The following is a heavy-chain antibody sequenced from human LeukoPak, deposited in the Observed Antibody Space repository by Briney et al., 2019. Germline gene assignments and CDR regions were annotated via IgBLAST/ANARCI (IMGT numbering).Heavy chain of an antibody. D-gene: IGHD3-3*01. J-gene: IGHJ4*02. V-gene: IGHV1-69*04. CDR2: IIPILGIA. CDR3: ARELTIFGVVIFDY. Sequence: ASVKVSCKASGGTFSSYAISWVRQAPGQGLEWMGRIIPILGIANYAQKFQGRVTITADKSTSTAYMELSSLRSEDTAVYYCARELTIFGVVIFDYWGQGTLVTVSS. CDR1: GGTFSSYA.